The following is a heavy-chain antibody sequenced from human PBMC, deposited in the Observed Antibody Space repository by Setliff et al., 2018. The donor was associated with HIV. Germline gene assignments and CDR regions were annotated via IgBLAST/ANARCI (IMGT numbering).Heavy chain of an antibody. V-gene: IGHV3-30*02. CDR2: IRYDGSNK. Sequence: GESLKISCAASGFIFSNYGMHLVRQAPGKGLEWVTFIRYDGSNKYYTDSVKGRFTVSRDNSRNTLYLQMNSLRGEDTAVYYCAKDQGDYRSVGFDYWGLGTLVTVSS. J-gene: IGHJ4*02. CDR3: AKDQGDYRSVGFDY. CDR1: GFIFSNYG. D-gene: IGHD4-17*01.